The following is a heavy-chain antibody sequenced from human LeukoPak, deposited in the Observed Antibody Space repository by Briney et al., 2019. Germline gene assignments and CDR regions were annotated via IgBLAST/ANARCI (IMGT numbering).Heavy chain of an antibody. V-gene: IGHV3-30*03. D-gene: IGHD5-24*01. CDR2: ISYDGSNK. CDR3: ARTARREDGYLQYYFDY. CDR1: GFTFSSYG. J-gene: IGHJ4*02. Sequence: GGSLRLSCAASGFTFSSYGMHWVRQAPGKGLEWVAVISYDGSNKYYADSVKGRFTISRDNSKNTLYLQMNSLRAEDTAVYYCARTARREDGYLQYYFDYWGQGTLVTVSS.